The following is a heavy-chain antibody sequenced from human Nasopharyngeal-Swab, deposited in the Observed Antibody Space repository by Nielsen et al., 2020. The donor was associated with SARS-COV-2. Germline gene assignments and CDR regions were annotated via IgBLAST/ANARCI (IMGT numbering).Heavy chain of an antibody. CDR2: IYYSGST. J-gene: IGHJ5*02. D-gene: IGHD3-22*01. V-gene: IGHV4-39*01. CDR3: AVSPVITVGWFDP. CDR1: GGSISSSSSY. Sequence: GSLRLSCSVSGGSISSSSSYWGWIRQPPGRGLEWIGSIYYSGSTYSTPSLQSRVTISVDTSKNQFSLKLRSVTAADTAVYYCAVSPVITVGWFDPWGQGTLVTVSS.